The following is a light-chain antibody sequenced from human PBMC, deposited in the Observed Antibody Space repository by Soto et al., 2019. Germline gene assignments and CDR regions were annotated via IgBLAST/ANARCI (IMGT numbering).Light chain of an antibody. CDR2: GAS. J-gene: IGKJ1*01. CDR3: QQYGNSWT. Sequence: ELVLTQSPGTLSLSPGERATLSCRASQSVSSTYLGWYQQKPGQAPRLLVYGASRRATGIPDRFSGRGSGTDFTLIISRVEPEDFAVYYCQQYGNSWTFGQGTKVEIK. V-gene: IGKV3-20*01. CDR1: QSVSSTY.